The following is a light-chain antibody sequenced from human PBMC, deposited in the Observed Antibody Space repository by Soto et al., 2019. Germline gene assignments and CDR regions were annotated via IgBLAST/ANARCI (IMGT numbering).Light chain of an antibody. CDR2: EVS. Sequence: QSALTQPPSASGSPGQSVTISCTGTSSDVGGYNYISWYQHHPGKAPKLMIYEVSQRPSGVPDRFSGSKSGNTASLTVSGLQAEDEADCYCSSYAGSNNRGVFGSGTKVTVL. V-gene: IGLV2-8*01. J-gene: IGLJ1*01. CDR3: SSYAGSNNRGV. CDR1: SSDVGGYNY.